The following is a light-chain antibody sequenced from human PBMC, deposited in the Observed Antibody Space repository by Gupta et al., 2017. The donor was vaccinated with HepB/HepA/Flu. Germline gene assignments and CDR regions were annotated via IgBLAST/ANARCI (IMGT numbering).Light chain of an antibody. Sequence: DIVFTHSPATLSLSPGERATLSCRASQSVSSYLAWYQQKPGQAPRLLIYDASNRATGIPARFSGSGSGTDFTLTISILEPEDFAVYYCQQRSNCPLTFGGGTKVEIK. CDR2: DAS. CDR1: QSVSSY. J-gene: IGKJ4*01. CDR3: QQRSNCPLT. V-gene: IGKV3-11*01.